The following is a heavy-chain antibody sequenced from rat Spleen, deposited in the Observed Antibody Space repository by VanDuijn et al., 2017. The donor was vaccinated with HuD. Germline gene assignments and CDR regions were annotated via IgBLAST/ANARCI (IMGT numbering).Heavy chain of an antibody. CDR2: ISYDGSKT. CDR1: GFTFSSFA. D-gene: IGHD4-6*01. CDR3: ARHWGMDYFAY. Sequence: EVQLVESGGGLVQPGRSLKLSCAASGFTFSSFAMAWVRQAPTKGLEWVATISYDGSKTYYRDSVKGRFTISRDNAKSTLYLQMNSLRSEDTATYYCARHWGMDYFAYWGQGVMVTVSS. V-gene: IGHV5-29*01. J-gene: IGHJ2*01.